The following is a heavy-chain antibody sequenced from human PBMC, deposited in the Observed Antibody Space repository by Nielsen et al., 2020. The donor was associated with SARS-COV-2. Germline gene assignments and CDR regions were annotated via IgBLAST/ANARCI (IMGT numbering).Heavy chain of an antibody. CDR3: ARQYSNPAPRE. V-gene: IGHV4-34*01. J-gene: IGHJ4*02. CDR2: INHSGST. D-gene: IGHD4-11*01. CDR1: GGSFSGYY. Sequence: SETLSLTCAVYGGSFSGYYWSWIRQPPGKGLEWIGEINHSGSTNYNPSLKSRVTISVDTSKNQFSLKLSSVTAADTAVYYCARQYSNPAPREWGQGTLVTVSS.